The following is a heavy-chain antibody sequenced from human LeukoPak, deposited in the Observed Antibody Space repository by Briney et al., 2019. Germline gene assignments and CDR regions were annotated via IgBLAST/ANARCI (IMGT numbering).Heavy chain of an antibody. Sequence: SETLSLTSAVSGGSISSSHHYWAWIRQPPGNGLELVGSIYSSGSTYYSPSLRTRVTISVDTSKNQFSLKLSSVTAADTAVYYCARVIRTAGYYSNPKSGSFDLWGQGTLVTVSS. CDR3: ARVIRTAGYYSNPKSGSFDL. V-gene: IGHV4-39*01. J-gene: IGHJ4*02. CDR1: GGSISSSHHY. CDR2: IYSSGST. D-gene: IGHD3-9*01.